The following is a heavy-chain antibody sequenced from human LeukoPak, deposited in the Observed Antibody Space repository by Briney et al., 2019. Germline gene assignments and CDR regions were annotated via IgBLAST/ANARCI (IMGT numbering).Heavy chain of an antibody. Sequence: PGGSLRLSCAASGFTFSSYGMHWVRQAPGKGLEWVAFIRYDGSNKYYADSVKGRFTISRDNAKNTLYLQMNSLRAEDTAVYFCTRDRPVVCSSTSCYPRFDYWGQGTLVTVSS. CDR1: GFTFSSYG. CDR2: IRYDGSNK. CDR3: TRDRPVVCSSTSCYPRFDY. D-gene: IGHD2-2*01. J-gene: IGHJ4*02. V-gene: IGHV3-30*02.